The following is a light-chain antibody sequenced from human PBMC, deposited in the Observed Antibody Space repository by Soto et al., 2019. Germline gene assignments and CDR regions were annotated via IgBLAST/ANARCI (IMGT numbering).Light chain of an antibody. CDR2: RNN. CDR3: AAWDDSLSGHYV. V-gene: IGLV1-47*01. J-gene: IGLJ1*01. Sequence: QSVLTQPPSASGTPGQRVTISCSGSSSNIGSNYVYWYQQLPGTAPKLLIYRNNQRPSGVPDRFSGSKSGTSASLATSGLRSEDEADYYCAAWDDSLSGHYVFGTGTKVTVL. CDR1: SSNIGSNY.